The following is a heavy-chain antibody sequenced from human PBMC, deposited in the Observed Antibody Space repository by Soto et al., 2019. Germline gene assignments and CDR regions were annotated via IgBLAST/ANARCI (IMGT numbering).Heavy chain of an antibody. D-gene: IGHD2-15*01. Sequence: ASVKVSCKASGYTFTSYDINWVRQATGQGLEWMGWMNPNSGNTGYAQKFQGRVTMTRNTSISTAYMELSSLRSEDTAVYYCASGNPYCSGGSCYSYYYYYMDVWGKGTTVTVSS. CDR1: GYTFTSYD. V-gene: IGHV1-8*01. J-gene: IGHJ6*03. CDR3: ASGNPYCSGGSCYSYYYYYMDV. CDR2: MNPNSGNT.